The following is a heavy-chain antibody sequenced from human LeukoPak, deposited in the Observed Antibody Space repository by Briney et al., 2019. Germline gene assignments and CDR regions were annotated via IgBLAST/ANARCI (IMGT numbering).Heavy chain of an antibody. CDR1: GYTLTELS. J-gene: IGHJ4*02. V-gene: IGHV1-24*01. Sequence: VASVKVSCEVSGYTLTELSMHWVRQAPGKGLEWMGGFDPEDGETIYAQKFQGRVTMTEDTSTDTAYMELSSLRSEDTAVYYCATDLRGSYYTDYWGQGTLVTVSS. CDR3: ATDLRGSYYTDY. CDR2: FDPEDGET. D-gene: IGHD1-26*01.